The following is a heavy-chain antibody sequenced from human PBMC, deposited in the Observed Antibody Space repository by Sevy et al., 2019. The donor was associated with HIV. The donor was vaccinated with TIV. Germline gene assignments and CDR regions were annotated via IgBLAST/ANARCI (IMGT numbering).Heavy chain of an antibody. CDR1: GFTFDDYA. D-gene: IGHD6-13*01. CDR2: ISWKSGGI. Sequence: GGSLRLSCVASGFTFDDYAMHWVRQAPGKGLEWVSGISWKSGGIGYADSVKGRFTISRDNVKNSLYLQMNSLRAEDTALYYCAKDTSAAAHRGAFDYWGQGTLVTVSS. J-gene: IGHJ4*02. V-gene: IGHV3-9*01. CDR3: AKDTSAAAHRGAFDY.